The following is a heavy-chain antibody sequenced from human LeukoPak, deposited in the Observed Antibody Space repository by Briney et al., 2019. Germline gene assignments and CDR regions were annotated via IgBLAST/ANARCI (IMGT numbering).Heavy chain of an antibody. CDR3: ARFSGYCSGGSCQGPYYFDY. D-gene: IGHD2-15*01. V-gene: IGHV4-61*08. CDR1: GGSISSGDYY. Sequence: ETLSLTCTVSGGSISSGDYYWSWIRQPPGKGLEWVGYIYYSGSTNYNPSLKSRVTISVDTSKNQFSLKLSSVTAADTAVYYCARFSGYCSGGSCQGPYYFDYWGQGTLVTVSS. CDR2: IYYSGST. J-gene: IGHJ4*02.